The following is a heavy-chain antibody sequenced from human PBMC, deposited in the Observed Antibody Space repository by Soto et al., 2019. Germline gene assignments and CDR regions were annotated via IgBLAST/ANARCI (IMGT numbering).Heavy chain of an antibody. D-gene: IGHD2-15*01. CDR1: GGSFSGYY. CDR2: INHSGST. Sequence: SETLSLTCAVYGGSFSGYYWSWIRQPPGKGLEWIGEINHSGSTNYNPSLKSRVTISVDTSKNQFSLKLSSVTAADTAVYYCARVIVGYYYYMDVWGKGTTVTVSS. CDR3: ARVIVGYYYYMDV. J-gene: IGHJ6*03. V-gene: IGHV4-34*01.